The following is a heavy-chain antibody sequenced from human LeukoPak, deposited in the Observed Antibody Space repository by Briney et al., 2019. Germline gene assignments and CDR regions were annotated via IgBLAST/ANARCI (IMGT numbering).Heavy chain of an antibody. D-gene: IGHD3-22*01. CDR3: AKDRTYYSDFSAYYFSPPLQHY. CDR1: GFTFSNYA. Sequence: GGSLRLSCVASGFTFSNYAMSWVRQAPGKGLEWVSSIFGSSGSTNYADSVKGRVTISRDNSRNTVYLQMNSLRAEDTAVYYCAKDRTYYSDFSAYYFSPPLQHYWGQGTLVTVSS. J-gene: IGHJ4*02. V-gene: IGHV3-23*01. CDR2: IFGSSGST.